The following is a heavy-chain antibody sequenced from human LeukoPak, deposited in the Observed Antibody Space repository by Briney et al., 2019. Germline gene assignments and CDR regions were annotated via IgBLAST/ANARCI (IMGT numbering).Heavy chain of an antibody. CDR2: IYYSGST. V-gene: IGHV4-59*08. J-gene: IGHJ3*02. CDR3: ARSYCSGGSCYPPDAFDI. D-gene: IGHD2-15*01. CDR1: GGSISSYY. Sequence: PSETLSLTCTVSGGSISSYYWSWIRQPPGKGREGIGYIYYSGSTNYNPSLKSRVTISVDTSKNQFSLKLSSVTAADTAVYYCARSYCSGGSCYPPDAFDIWGQGTMVTVSS.